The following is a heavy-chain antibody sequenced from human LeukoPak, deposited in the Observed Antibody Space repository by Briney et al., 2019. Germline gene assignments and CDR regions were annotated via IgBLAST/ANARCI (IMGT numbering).Heavy chain of an antibody. CDR1: GGSISNYY. D-gene: IGHD6-19*01. Sequence: SETLSLTCTVTGGSISNYYWSWIRQPPGKGLERTGYIYYFPNTNYNPSLMSRSTISVDTSKNQFSLKLSSVTAADTAVYYCVRENYSSGWYGTIDYWGQGTLVTVYS. CDR2: IYYFPNT. CDR3: VRENYSSGWYGTIDY. J-gene: IGHJ4*02. V-gene: IGHV4-59*01.